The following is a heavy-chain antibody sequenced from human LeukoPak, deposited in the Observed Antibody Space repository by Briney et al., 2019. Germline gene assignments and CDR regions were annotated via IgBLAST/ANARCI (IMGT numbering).Heavy chain of an antibody. CDR1: GFSFSSYA. V-gene: IGHV3-23*01. J-gene: IGHJ4*02. D-gene: IGHD3-9*01. CDR2: ISGSDGST. Sequence: GGSLRLSCTASGFSFSSYATSWVRQAPGKGLEWVSAISGSDGSTFYADSVKGRFTISRDNSKNTLYLQMNSLRAEDTALYYCAKDEFYDILTGYPLFYFDYWGQGTLVTVSS. CDR3: AKDEFYDILTGYPLFYFDY.